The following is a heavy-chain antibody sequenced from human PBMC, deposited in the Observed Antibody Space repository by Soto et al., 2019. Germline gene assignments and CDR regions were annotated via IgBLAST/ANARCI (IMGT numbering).Heavy chain of an antibody. J-gene: IGHJ3*02. Sequence: LRLSCVASGFTFTSYAMHWVRQAPGKGLEWVAFISYDGSNKYYADSVKGRFAISRDNSKNTLSLQMNRLGAADTAVYYCARQWVGSTPDAFDIWGQGTMVTVSS. CDR1: GFTFTSYA. CDR3: ARQWVGSTPDAFDI. D-gene: IGHD1-26*01. CDR2: ISYDGSNK. V-gene: IGHV3-30*09.